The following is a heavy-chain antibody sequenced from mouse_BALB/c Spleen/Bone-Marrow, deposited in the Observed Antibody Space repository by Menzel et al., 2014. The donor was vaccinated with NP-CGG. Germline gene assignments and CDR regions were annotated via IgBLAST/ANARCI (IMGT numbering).Heavy chain of an antibody. Sequence: EVKVEESGGGLVQPGGSLKLSCAASGFTFSSYTMSWVRQTPEKRLEWVAYISNGGGSTHYPDTVKGRFTISGDNAKSTLYLQMSSLKSEDTAMYYCARHPIYYYGSSWGNYAMDYWGQGTSVTVSS. CDR2: ISNGGGST. CDR3: ARHPIYYYGSSWGNYAMDY. V-gene: IGHV5-12-2*01. CDR1: GFTFSSYT. J-gene: IGHJ4*01. D-gene: IGHD1-1*01.